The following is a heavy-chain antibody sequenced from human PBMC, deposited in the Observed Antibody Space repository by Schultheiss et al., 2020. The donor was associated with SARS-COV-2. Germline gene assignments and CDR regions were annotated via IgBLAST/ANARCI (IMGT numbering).Heavy chain of an antibody. V-gene: IGHV1-2*06. CDR2: INPDSGAT. CDR1: GGTFSSYA. CDR3: ARDRDYYE. J-gene: IGHJ4*02. Sequence: ASVKVSCKASGGTFSSYAISWVRQAPGQGLEWMGRINPDSGATSSAQRFQGRVTMTRETSITTAYMELSGLRSDDTAVYYCARDRDYYEWGQGTLVTVSS. D-gene: IGHD3-22*01.